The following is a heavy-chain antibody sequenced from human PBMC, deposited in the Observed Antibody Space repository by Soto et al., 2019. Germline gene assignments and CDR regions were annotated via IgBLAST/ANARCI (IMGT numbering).Heavy chain of an antibody. D-gene: IGHD2-15*01. CDR3: ARGNSRGVAATFWFDP. Sequence: QVQLVQSGAEVKKPGASVKVSCKASGYTFTSYDINWVRQATGQGLEWMGWMNPNSGNTGNAQKFQGRVTMTRNTSISTADMELSSLRSEDTAVYYCARGNSRGVAATFWFDPWGQGTLVTVSS. CDR1: GYTFTSYD. CDR2: MNPNSGNT. J-gene: IGHJ5*02. V-gene: IGHV1-8*01.